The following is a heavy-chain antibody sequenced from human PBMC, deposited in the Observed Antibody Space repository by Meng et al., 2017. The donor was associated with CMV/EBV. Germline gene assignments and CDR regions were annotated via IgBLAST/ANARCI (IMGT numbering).Heavy chain of an antibody. D-gene: IGHD3-3*01. J-gene: IGHJ4*02. CDR3: TTDPTFTYYDFWSGYYTDY. V-gene: IGHV3-15*01. CDR2: IKSKTDGGTT. CDR1: GFNFSTYA. Sequence: GESLKISCAASGFNFSTYAMHWVRQAPGKGLEWVGSIKSKTDGGTTDYAAPVKGRITISRDDSKNTLYLQMNSLKTEDTAVYYCTTDPTFTYYDFWSGYYTDYWGQGTLVTVSS.